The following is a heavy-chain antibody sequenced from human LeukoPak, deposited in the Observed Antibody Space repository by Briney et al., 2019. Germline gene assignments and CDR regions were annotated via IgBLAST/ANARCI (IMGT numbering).Heavy chain of an antibody. Sequence: SQTLSLTCTVSGGSISSGGYYWSWIRQPPGKGLEWIGYIYYSGSTNYNPSLKSRVTISVDTSKNQFSLKLSSVTAADTAVYYCARCIIKCPQGAFDIWGQGTMVTVSS. V-gene: IGHV4-61*08. CDR1: GGSISSGGYY. CDR2: IYYSGST. J-gene: IGHJ3*02. CDR3: ARCIIKCPQGAFDI.